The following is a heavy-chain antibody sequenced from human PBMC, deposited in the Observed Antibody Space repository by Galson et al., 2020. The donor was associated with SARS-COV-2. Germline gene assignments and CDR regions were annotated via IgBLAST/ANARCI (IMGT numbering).Heavy chain of an antibody. CDR3: ARWSGYSSHWFDY. Sequence: SVKVSCKASGGTFSSYSLNWVRQAPGQGLEWMGRIIPILGLANYAQKFQGRVTITADKSTSTAYVELSSLTSEDTAIYFCARWSGYSSHWFDYWGQGTLVTVSS. V-gene: IGHV1-69*02. CDR1: GGTFSSYS. D-gene: IGHD6-13*01. CDR2: IIPILGLA. J-gene: IGHJ4*02.